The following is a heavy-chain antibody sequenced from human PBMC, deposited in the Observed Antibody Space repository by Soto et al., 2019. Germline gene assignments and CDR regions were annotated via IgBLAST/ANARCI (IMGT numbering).Heavy chain of an antibody. Sequence: ASVKVSCKASGYTFTNYALHWVRQAPGQRLEWMGWINTVNGNTKYSQKFQGRVTITRDTSASTVYMELSGLRSEDTAVYYCARDVGAVAGFDYWGQGSLVTVS. J-gene: IGHJ4*02. D-gene: IGHD6-19*01. CDR2: INTVNGNT. CDR3: ARDVGAVAGFDY. CDR1: GYTFTNYA. V-gene: IGHV1-3*04.